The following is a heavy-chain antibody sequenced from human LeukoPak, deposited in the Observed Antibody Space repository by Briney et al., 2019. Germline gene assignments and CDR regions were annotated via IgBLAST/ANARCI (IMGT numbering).Heavy chain of an antibody. J-gene: IGHJ4*02. V-gene: IGHV4-39*01. Sequence: SETLSLTCTVSCGSIRSSSYYWGWIRQPPGKGLEWIGNIYYSGSTYYKPSLKSRVTISVDTSKNQFSLKLRSVTAADTAVFYCARWSESATFDSWGQGTLVIVSS. CDR1: CGSIRSSSYY. D-gene: IGHD3-3*01. CDR3: ARWSESATFDS. CDR2: IYYSGST.